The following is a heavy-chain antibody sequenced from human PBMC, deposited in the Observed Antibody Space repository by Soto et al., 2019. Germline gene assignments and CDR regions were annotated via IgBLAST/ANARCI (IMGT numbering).Heavy chain of an antibody. D-gene: IGHD2-21*01. CDR2: IYYSGST. CDR1: GGSISSYY. J-gene: IGHJ6*02. V-gene: IGHV4-59*01. CDR3: ATDRGEAAWRYYGMDV. Sequence: SETLSLTCTVSGGSISSYYWSWIRQPPGKGLEWIGYIYYSGSTNYNPSLKSRVTISVDTSKNQFSLKLSSVTAADTAVYYCATDRGEAAWRYYGMDVWGQGTTVTVSS.